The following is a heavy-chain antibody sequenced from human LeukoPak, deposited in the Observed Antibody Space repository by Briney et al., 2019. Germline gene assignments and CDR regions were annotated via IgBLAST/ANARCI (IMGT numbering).Heavy chain of an antibody. CDR3: ARGKSDYGDYYPYFDY. CDR1: GGSISSYY. Sequence: SETLSLTCTVSGGSISSYYWSWIRQPPGKGLEWIGYIYYSGSTNYNPSLKSRVTISVDTSKNQFSLQLSSVTAADTAVYYCARGKSDYGDYYPYFDYWGQGTLVTVSS. CDR2: IYYSGST. D-gene: IGHD4-17*01. V-gene: IGHV4-59*01. J-gene: IGHJ4*02.